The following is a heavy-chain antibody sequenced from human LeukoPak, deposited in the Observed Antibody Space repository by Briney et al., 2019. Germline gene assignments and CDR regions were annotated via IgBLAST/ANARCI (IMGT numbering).Heavy chain of an antibody. CDR2: INPNSGGT. CDR1: AYTFTSYG. J-gene: IGHJ4*02. CDR3: ARDRRLRRYDILTGYFEY. V-gene: IGHV1-2*04. D-gene: IGHD3-9*01. Sequence: GASVKVSCKASAYTFTSYGISWVRQAPGQGLEWMGWINPNSGGTNYAQKFQGWVTMTRDTSISTAYMELSRLRSDDTAVYYCARDRRLRRYDILTGYFEYWGQGTLVTVSS.